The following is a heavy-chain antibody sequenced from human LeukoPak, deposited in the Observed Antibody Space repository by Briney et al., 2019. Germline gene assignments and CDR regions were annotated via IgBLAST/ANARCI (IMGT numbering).Heavy chain of an antibody. CDR3: AREYYDSGAYYSLDS. J-gene: IGHJ4*02. V-gene: IGHV3-43*01. D-gene: IGHD3-22*01. Sequence: GGSLRLPCAASGFTFDDYTMHWVRQAPGKGLEWVSVISWDGGGTYYADSVKGRFTISRDNSKNSLYLQMNSLRTEDTALYYCAREYYDSGAYYSLDSWGRGTLVTVSS. CDR2: ISWDGGGT. CDR1: GFTFDDYT.